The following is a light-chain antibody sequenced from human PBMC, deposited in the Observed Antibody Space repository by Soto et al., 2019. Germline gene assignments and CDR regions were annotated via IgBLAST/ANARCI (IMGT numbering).Light chain of an antibody. V-gene: IGKV1D-12*01. Sequence: DIQMTQSPSSVSASVGDRVSITCRASQGISNWLVWYQQKPGRAPKLLIYAASSLQSGDSSRFSCSGSATDFTLTISSLQPEDFATDYCQQGNSFPFTCGPGTKVDIK. CDR1: QGISNW. CDR3: QQGNSFPFT. J-gene: IGKJ3*01. CDR2: AAS.